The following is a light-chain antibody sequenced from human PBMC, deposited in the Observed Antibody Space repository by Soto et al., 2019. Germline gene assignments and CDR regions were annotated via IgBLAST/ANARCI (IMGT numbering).Light chain of an antibody. CDR1: SSDVGSYNF. CDR2: EVS. J-gene: IGLJ1*01. V-gene: IGLV2-14*01. Sequence: QSVLTQPASVSGSPGQSITISCTGTSSDVGSYNFVSWYQQLPGKAPKLMIYEVSNRPSGVSNRFPGSKSGNTASLTISGLQAEDEADYYCSSYTTSSNYVFGSGTKVTVL. CDR3: SSYTTSSNYV.